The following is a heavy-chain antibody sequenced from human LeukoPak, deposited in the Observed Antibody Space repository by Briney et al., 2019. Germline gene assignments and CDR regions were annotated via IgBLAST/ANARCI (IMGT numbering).Heavy chain of an antibody. CDR3: ARDGRDPSYYYYALDV. CDR1: GFTLSDYY. Sequence: GGSLRLSYAASGFTLSDYYMSWIRQAPGKGLEWVSYISSSGSAIYYADSVKGRFTISRDNAKNSLYLQMNSLRVEDTALYYCARDGRDPSYYYYALDVWGRGTTVTVSS. V-gene: IGHV3-11*01. CDR2: ISSSGSAI. J-gene: IGHJ6*02.